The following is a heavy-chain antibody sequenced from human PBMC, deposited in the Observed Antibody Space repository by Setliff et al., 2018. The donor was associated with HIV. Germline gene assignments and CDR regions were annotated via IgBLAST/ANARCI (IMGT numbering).Heavy chain of an antibody. J-gene: IGHJ6*03. V-gene: IGHV1-69*10. CDR1: GGTFSDFR. Sequence: SVKVSCKASGGTFSDFRITWVRQAPGQGLEWMGEITPFVGITNYAQKFQGRVTISADESTATAYMELSSLRSEDMAVYYCARGRELLQYYYYYMDVWGKGTTVTVSS. CDR3: ARGRELLQYYYYYMDV. D-gene: IGHD1-26*01. CDR2: ITPFVGIT.